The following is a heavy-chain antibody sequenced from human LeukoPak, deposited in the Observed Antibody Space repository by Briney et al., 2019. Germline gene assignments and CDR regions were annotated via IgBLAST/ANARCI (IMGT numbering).Heavy chain of an antibody. J-gene: IGHJ5*02. Sequence: GRSLRLSCAASGFTFSSYAMHWVRQAPGKGLEWVAVISYDGSNKYYADSVKGRFTFSRDNSKNTLYLQMNSLRAEDTAVYYCARRRMVRGVIHWFDPWGQGTLVTVSS. D-gene: IGHD3-10*01. CDR2: ISYDGSNK. CDR1: GFTFSSYA. CDR3: ARRRMVRGVIHWFDP. V-gene: IGHV3-30*04.